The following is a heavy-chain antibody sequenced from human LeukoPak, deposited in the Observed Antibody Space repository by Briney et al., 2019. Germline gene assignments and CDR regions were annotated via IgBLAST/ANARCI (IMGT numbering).Heavy chain of an antibody. CDR2: IYYSGST. CDR3: ARGQSSSGWYDYYYGMDV. D-gene: IGHD6-19*01. J-gene: IGHJ6*02. V-gene: IGHV4-39*07. Sequence: SETLSLTCTVSGGSISSSSYYWGWIRQPPGKGLEWIGSIYYSGSTYYNPSLKSRVTISVDTSKNQFSLKLSSVTAADTAVYYCARGQSSSGWYDYYYGMDVWGQGTTVTVSS. CDR1: GGSISSSSYY.